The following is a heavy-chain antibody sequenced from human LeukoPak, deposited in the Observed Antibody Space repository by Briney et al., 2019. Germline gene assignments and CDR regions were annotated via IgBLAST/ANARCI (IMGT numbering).Heavy chain of an antibody. CDR1: GGSISSYY. V-gene: IGHV4-59*12. J-gene: IGHJ6*03. Sequence: SETLSLTCTVSGGSISSYYWSWIRQPPGKGLEWIGYIYYSGSTNYNPSLKSRVTISVDTSKNQFSLKLSSVTAADTAMYYCARRVRWLVRLYYYYYMDVWGKGTTVTISS. D-gene: IGHD6-19*01. CDR2: IYYSGST. CDR3: ARRVRWLVRLYYYYYMDV.